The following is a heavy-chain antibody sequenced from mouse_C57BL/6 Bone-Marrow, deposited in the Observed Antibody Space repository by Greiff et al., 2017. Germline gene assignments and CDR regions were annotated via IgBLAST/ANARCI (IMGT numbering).Heavy chain of an antibody. D-gene: IGHD3-2*01. CDR2: ISSGGSYT. J-gene: IGHJ4*01. Sequence: VQLMESGGDLVKPGGSLKLSCAASGFTFSSYGMSWVRQTPDKRLEWVATISSGGSYTYYPDSVKGRFTISRDNAKNTLYLQMSSLKSEDTAMYYCARLDRGYAMDYGGRGTAVTVTA. V-gene: IGHV5-6*01. CDR1: GFTFSSYG. CDR3: ARLDRGYAMDY.